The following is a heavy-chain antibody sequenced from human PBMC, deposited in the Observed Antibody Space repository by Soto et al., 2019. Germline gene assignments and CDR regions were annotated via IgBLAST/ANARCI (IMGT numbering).Heavy chain of an antibody. CDR3: ARDIVSGGPRAEDAFDV. CDR1: GFTFSDNL. V-gene: IGHV1-3*01. Sequence: QVQLVQSVAELKKPGASVNISCQSSGFTFSDNLINWVRQGPGQRLEWMGWNNPANGNTRYSEPFQGRLTISILAAASTADVALSDLTSEDTAVYYCARDIVSGGPRAEDAFDVWGQGTMITVSS. CDR2: NNPANGNT. D-gene: IGHD1-26*01. J-gene: IGHJ3*01.